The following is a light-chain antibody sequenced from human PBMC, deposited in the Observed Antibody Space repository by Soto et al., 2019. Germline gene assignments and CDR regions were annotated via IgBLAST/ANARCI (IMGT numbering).Light chain of an antibody. Sequence: QSVLTQPRSVSGSPGQSVTISCTGTSGDVGGYNYVSWYQQHPGKAPKLISYDVSTRPSGVPDRYFGSKSGNTASLTISGLQAEDEADYYCCSYAGSGTWVFGGGTKLTVL. CDR1: SGDVGGYNY. J-gene: IGLJ2*01. V-gene: IGLV2-11*01. CDR2: DVS. CDR3: CSYAGSGTWV.